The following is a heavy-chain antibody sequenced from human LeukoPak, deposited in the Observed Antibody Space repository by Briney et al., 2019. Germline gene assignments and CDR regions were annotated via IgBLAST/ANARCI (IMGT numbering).Heavy chain of an antibody. D-gene: IGHD3-22*01. V-gene: IGHV3-48*04. J-gene: IGHJ4*02. Sequence: GGSLRLSCAASGFTFSSYSMNWVRQAPGKGLEWVSYISSSSTIYYADSVKGRFTISRDNAKNSLYLQMNSLRAEDTAVYYCARDAPYYYDSSGCPFDYWGQGTLVTVSS. CDR3: ARDAPYYYDSSGCPFDY. CDR2: ISSSSTI. CDR1: GFTFSSYS.